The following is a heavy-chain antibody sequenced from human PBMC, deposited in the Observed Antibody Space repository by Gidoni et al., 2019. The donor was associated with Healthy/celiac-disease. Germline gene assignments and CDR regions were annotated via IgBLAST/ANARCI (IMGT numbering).Heavy chain of an antibody. CDR1: GYTFHSYS. Sequence: QAQLGQSGSGLKKPGASVKVSCKASGYTFHSYSRNLVRPAPGQGLEWIGWINTNTGNRTYAQGFTGRFVFSLDTAVSTAYLQISSLKAEDTAVYYCARDTEMAPYSSSWYANLDVWGQGTTVTVSS. CDR3: ARDTEMAPYSSSWYANLDV. V-gene: IGHV7-4-1*02. D-gene: IGHD6-13*01. J-gene: IGHJ6*02. CDR2: INTNTGNR.